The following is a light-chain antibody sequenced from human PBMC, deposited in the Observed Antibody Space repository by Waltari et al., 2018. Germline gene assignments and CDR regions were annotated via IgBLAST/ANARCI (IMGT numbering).Light chain of an antibody. CDR1: DRDVGAYAF. Sequence: QSALTQPASVSVSPGQSITISCSGTDRDVGAYAFVSWYQQHPGKAPHLIIYEVSKRPSGISNRFSASKSGNTASLTISGLQAEDEADYYCSSYTTSSAPGVFGTGTRVTVL. V-gene: IGLV2-14*01. J-gene: IGLJ1*01. CDR3: SSYTTSSAPGV. CDR2: EVS.